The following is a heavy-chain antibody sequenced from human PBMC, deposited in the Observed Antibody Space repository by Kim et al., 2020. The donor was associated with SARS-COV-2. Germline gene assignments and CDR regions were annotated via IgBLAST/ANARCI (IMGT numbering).Heavy chain of an antibody. D-gene: IGHD5-18*01. Sequence: GGSLRLSCAASGFTFSSYDMHWVRQATGKGLEWVSAISTAGDTYYPGSVKGRFTISRENAKNSLYLQMNSLRAGDTAVYYCVRGDSYEYGMDVWGQGTTVTVSS. CDR2: ISTAGDT. J-gene: IGHJ6*02. CDR1: GFTFSSYD. V-gene: IGHV3-13*01. CDR3: VRGDSYEYGMDV.